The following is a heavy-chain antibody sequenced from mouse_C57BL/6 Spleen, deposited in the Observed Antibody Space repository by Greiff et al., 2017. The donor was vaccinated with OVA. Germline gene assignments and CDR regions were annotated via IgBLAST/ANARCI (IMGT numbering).Heavy chain of an antibody. V-gene: IGHV5-12*01. CDR2: ISNGGGST. J-gene: IGHJ2*01. CDR1: GFTFSDYY. CDR3: ARQRRGYFDY. Sequence: EVKVEESGGGLVQPGGSLKLSCAASGFTFSDYYMYWVRQTPEKRLEWVAYISNGGGSTYYPDTVKGRFTISRDNAKNTLYLQMSRLKSEDTAMYYCARQRRGYFDYWGQGTTLTVSS.